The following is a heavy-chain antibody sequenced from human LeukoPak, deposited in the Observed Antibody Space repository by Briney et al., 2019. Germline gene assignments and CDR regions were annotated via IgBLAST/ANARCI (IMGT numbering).Heavy chain of an antibody. Sequence: SVKVSCKASGGTLSSYAISWVRQAPGQGLEWMGGIIPIFGTANYAQKFQGRVTITADKSTSTAYMELSSLRSEDTAVYYCARGDYYGSPKVVAAWGQGTLVTVSS. CDR1: GGTLSSYA. D-gene: IGHD3-10*01. CDR2: IIPIFGTA. J-gene: IGHJ5*02. V-gene: IGHV1-69*06. CDR3: ARGDYYGSPKVVAA.